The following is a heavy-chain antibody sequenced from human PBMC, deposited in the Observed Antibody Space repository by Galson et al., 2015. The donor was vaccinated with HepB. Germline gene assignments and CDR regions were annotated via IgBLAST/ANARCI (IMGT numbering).Heavy chain of an antibody. CDR3: AHIRDSASVRFDS. CDR1: GFSLSTSEEG. J-gene: IGHJ4*02. Sequence: PALVQPTQTLTLTCTFSGFSLSTSEEGVGVAWIRQPPGKALERLALIYWDDDQRYSPSLKNRLTITKDSSKDQVVLIMTKMDPMDTATYYCAHIRDSASVRFDSWGQGAQVTVSS. D-gene: IGHD4-17*01. CDR2: IYWDDDQ. V-gene: IGHV2-5*02.